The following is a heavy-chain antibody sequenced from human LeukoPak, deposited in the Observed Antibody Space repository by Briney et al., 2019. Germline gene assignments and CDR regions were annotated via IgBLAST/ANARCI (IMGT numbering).Heavy chain of an antibody. CDR2: INHSGST. Sequence: SETLSLTCAVYGGSFSGYYWSWIRQPPGKGLEWIGEINHSGSTNYNPSLKSRVTISVDTSKNQFSLKLSSVTAADTAVYYCARKGFLEWLLPNWFDPWGQGTLVTVSS. CDR1: GGSFSGYY. D-gene: IGHD3-3*01. J-gene: IGHJ5*02. V-gene: IGHV4-34*01. CDR3: ARKGFLEWLLPNWFDP.